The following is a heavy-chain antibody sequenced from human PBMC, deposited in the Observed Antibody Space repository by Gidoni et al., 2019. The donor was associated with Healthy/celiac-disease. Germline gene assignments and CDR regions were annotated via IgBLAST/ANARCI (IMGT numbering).Heavy chain of an antibody. CDR3: ARDGDYYYDSSGYFDN. J-gene: IGHJ4*02. CDR1: GSSFSSYA. V-gene: IGHV3-64*01. CDR2: ISSNGGST. D-gene: IGHD3-22*01. Sequence: EVQLVVSGGGLVPPGGSLRLSCAASGSSFSSYAMHWVRQAPGKGLEYVSAISSNGGSTYYANSVKGRFTISRDNTKNTLYLQMGSVRAEDMAVYYCARDGDYYYDSSGYFDNWGQGTLVTVSS.